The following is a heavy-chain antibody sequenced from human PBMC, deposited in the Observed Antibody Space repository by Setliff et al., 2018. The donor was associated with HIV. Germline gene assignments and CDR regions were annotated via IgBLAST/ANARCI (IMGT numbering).Heavy chain of an antibody. Sequence: HPGGSLRLSCAASGFTFDDYAMHWVRQAPGKGLEWVSFISWDGGSSDYADSVKGRFTISRDNSKSSLFLQMDSLRVEDSAVYYCARSLWGFVRNAAFEIWGQGTMVTVSS. D-gene: IGHD3-16*01. J-gene: IGHJ3*02. CDR1: GFTFDDYA. V-gene: IGHV3-43D*03. CDR3: ARSLWGFVRNAAFEI. CDR2: ISWDGGSS.